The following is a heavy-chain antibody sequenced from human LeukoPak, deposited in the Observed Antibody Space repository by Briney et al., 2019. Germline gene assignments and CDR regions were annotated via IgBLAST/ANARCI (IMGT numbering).Heavy chain of an antibody. CDR1: DGSMSSYY. Sequence: SETLSLTCSVSDGSMSSYYWSWIRQSPGKGLEWIGYIYHSGSTDYNSSLKSRVTISEDTSKKQFSLKLSSVTAADTAVYYCAGGYSSGWYGVDYWGQGTLVTVSS. V-gene: IGHV4-59*12. CDR2: IYHSGST. CDR3: AGGYSSGWYGVDY. J-gene: IGHJ4*02. D-gene: IGHD6-19*01.